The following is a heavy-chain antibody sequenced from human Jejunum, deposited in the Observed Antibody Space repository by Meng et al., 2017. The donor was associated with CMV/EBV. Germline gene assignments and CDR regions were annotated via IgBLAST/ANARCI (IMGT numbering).Heavy chain of an antibody. D-gene: IGHD2-21*01. V-gene: IGHV3-74*01. CDR1: GFTFSKYW. CDR3: ARVLWFAEQYNWFDL. CDR2: INSDGST. Sequence: GFTFSKYWMHWVRQAPGKGLVWVSRINSDGSTNYADSVKGRFTISRDNSRNTLFLQMTGLRGEDTAVYYCARVLWFAEQYNWFDLWGQGTPVTVSS. J-gene: IGHJ5*02.